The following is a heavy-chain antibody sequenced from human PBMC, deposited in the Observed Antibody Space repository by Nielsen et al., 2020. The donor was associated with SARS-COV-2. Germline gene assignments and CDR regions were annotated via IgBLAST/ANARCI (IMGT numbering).Heavy chain of an antibody. CDR3: ANGGYDPNYYGMDV. CDR2: IYSGGST. CDR1: GFTVSSNY. V-gene: IGHV3-53*04. D-gene: IGHD5-12*01. Sequence: GESLKISCAASGFTVSSNYMSWVRQAPGKGLEWVSVIYSGGSTYYADSVKGRFTISRHNSKNTLYLQMNSLRAEDTAVYYCANGGYDPNYYGMDVWGQGTTVTVSS. J-gene: IGHJ6*02.